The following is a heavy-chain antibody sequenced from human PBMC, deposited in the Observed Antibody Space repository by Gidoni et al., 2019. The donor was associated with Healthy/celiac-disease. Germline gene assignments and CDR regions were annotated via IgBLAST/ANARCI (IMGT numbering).Heavy chain of an antibody. J-gene: IGHJ5*02. CDR3: ARNDYSTVRRVNWFDP. CDR1: GYSISSGYS. CDR2: IYHSGST. Sequence: QVQLQESGPGLVKPSETLSLTCAVSGYSISSGYSWGWSRQPPGKGLEWIGSIYHSGSTYYNPSLKSRVTISVDTSKNQFSLKLSSVTAADTAVYYCARNDYSTVRRVNWFDPWGQGTLVTVSS. D-gene: IGHD4-4*01. V-gene: IGHV4-38-2*01.